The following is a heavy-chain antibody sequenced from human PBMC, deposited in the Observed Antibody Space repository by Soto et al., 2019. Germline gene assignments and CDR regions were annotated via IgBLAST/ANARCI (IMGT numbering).Heavy chain of an antibody. CDR2: ISYDGSNK. CDR3: ARGDSGCWKEAFAI. CDR1: GFTFSSYA. D-gene: IGHD5-12*01. Sequence: QVQLVESGGGVVQPGRSLRLSCAASGFTFSSYAMHWVRQAPGKGLEWVAVISYDGSNKYYADSVKGRFTISRDNSKNTLYLTMKRLRVGDRAVYCCARGDSGCWKEAFAIWGEGTMVTVSS. J-gene: IGHJ3*01. V-gene: IGHV3-30-3*01.